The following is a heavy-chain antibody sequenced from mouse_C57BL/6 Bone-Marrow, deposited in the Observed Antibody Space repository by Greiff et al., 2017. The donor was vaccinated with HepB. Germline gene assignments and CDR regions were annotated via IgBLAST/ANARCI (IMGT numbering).Heavy chain of an antibody. CDR3: ARIGTGSSYDYYAMDY. D-gene: IGHD1-1*01. Sequence: QVQLQQSGPELVKPGASVKISCKASGYAFSSSWMNWVKQRPGKGLEWIGRIYPGDGDTNYNGKFKGKATLTADKSSSTAYMQLSSLTSEDSAVYFCARIGTGSSYDYYAMDYWGQGTSVTVSS. CDR2: IYPGDGDT. CDR1: GYAFSSSW. V-gene: IGHV1-82*01. J-gene: IGHJ4*01.